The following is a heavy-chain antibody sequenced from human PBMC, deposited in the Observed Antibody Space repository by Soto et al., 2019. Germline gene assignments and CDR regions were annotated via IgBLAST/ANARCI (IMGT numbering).Heavy chain of an antibody. CDR2: IAYSRST. V-gene: IGHV4-39*01. CDR3: TRLYCSGYYSPDD. J-gene: IGHJ4*02. Sequence: QVQLQESGPGLVKSAETLSLTCTVSGGSISSRSFFWGRIRQPPGRGLEWIGRIAYSRSTYYNPSLKNRVTTSAHTSNNQFPLELSSVSAADTAVNCCTRLYCSGYYSPDDWGEGPLVTVSS. CDR1: GGSISSRSFF. D-gene: IGHD3-3*01.